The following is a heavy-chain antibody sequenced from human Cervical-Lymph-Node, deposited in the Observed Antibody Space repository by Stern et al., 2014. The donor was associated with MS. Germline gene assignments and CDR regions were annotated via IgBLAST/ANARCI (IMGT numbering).Heavy chain of an antibody. V-gene: IGHV3-53*01. Sequence: ELQLVESGGGLIQPGGSLRLSCAAPGFTVSKNYMSWVRQAPGKGLEWVSLIYTAGSTYDAGSVKGLFAISRDSSKNMLFLQMNSLRAEDTAMYYCARAIFGVNTAAMAPDAFDSWGQGTMVTVSS. J-gene: IGHJ3*01. CDR1: GFTVSKNY. D-gene: IGHD3-3*01. CDR3: ARAIFGVNTAAMAPDAFDS. CDR2: IYTAGST.